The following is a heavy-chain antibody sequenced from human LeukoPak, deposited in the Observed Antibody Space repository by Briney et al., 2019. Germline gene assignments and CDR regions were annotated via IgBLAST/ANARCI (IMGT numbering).Heavy chain of an antibody. D-gene: IGHD6-6*01. CDR1: GYTFTGYY. J-gene: IGHJ4*02. V-gene: IGHV1-2*02. CDR3: ARGPTPLVPGGGATYYFDY. CDR2: INPNSGGT. Sequence: GASVKVSCKASGYTFTGYYMHWVRQAPGQGLEWMGWINPNSGGTNYAQKFQGRVTMTRDTSISTAYMELSGLRSDDTAVYYCARGPTPLVPGGGATYYFDYWGQGTLVTVSS.